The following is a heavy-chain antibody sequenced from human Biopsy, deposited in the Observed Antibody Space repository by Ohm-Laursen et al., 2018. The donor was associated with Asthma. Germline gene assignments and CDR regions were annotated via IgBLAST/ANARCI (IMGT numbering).Heavy chain of an antibody. D-gene: IGHD5-24*01. J-gene: IGHJ4*02. CDR3: VKLIGVSRDGYDTFDY. CDR1: GFTFSSYA. Sequence: GSLRLSCSASGFTFSSYAMHWVRQAPGKGLEYVSAISSNGGSTYYADSMKGRFTISRDNSKNTLYLQMSSLRAEDTAVYYCVKLIGVSRDGYDTFDYWGQGTLVTVSS. V-gene: IGHV3-64D*08. CDR2: ISSNGGST.